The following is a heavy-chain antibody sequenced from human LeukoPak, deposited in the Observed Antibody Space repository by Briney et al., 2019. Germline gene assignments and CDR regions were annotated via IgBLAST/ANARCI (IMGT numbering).Heavy chain of an antibody. D-gene: IGHD1-26*01. V-gene: IGHV3-21*01. CDR3: ARDRLELLWPPGDY. CDR2: ISSSSSYI. Sequence: PGGSLRLSCAASGFTFSSYGMHWVRQAPGKGLEWVSSISSSSSYIYYADSVKGRFTISRDNAKNSLYLQMNSLRAEDTAVYYCARDRLELLWPPGDYWGQGTLVTVSS. CDR1: GFTFSSYG. J-gene: IGHJ4*02.